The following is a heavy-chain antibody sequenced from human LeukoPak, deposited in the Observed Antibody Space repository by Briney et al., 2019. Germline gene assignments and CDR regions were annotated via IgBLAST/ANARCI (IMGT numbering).Heavy chain of an antibody. V-gene: IGHV1-2*02. Sequence: ASVKVSCKTSGYNFTNYYMHWVRQAPGQGLEWMGWINPNSGGTSSAQKFQGRVTTTRDTSISTVYMEVSWLTSDDTAIYYCARADRLHGGPYLIGPWGQGTLVTVSS. CDR3: ARADRLHGGPYLIGP. J-gene: IGHJ5*02. CDR2: INPNSGGT. D-gene: IGHD2-21*01. CDR1: GYNFTNYY.